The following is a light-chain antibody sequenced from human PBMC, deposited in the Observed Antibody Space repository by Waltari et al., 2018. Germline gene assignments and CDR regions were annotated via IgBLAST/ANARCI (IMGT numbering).Light chain of an antibody. CDR3: QQRSNWHTWT. Sequence: EIVLTQSPATLSLSPGERATLSCRASQSVSSYLAWYQQKPDQAPRLLIYDASNSATGIPARFSGSGSGTDFTLTISSLEPEDFAVYYCQQRSNWHTWTFGQGTKVEIK. J-gene: IGKJ1*01. CDR1: QSVSSY. V-gene: IGKV3-11*01. CDR2: DAS.